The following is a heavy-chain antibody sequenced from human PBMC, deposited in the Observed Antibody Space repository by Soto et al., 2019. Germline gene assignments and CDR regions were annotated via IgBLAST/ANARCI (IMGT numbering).Heavy chain of an antibody. CDR3: ARVSSHFWSGYYDGYYYYYGMDV. J-gene: IGHJ6*02. V-gene: IGHV1-46*01. CDR2: INPSGGST. CDR1: GYTFTSYY. Sequence: GASVKVSCKASGYTFTSYYMHWVRQAPGRGLEWMGIINPSGGSTSYAQKFQGRVTMTRDTSTSTVYMELSSLRSEDTAVYYCARVSSHFWSGYYDGYYYYYGMDVWGQGTTVTVSS. D-gene: IGHD3-3*02.